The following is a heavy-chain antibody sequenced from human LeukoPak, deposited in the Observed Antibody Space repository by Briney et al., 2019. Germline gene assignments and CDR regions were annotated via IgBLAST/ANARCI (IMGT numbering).Heavy chain of an antibody. J-gene: IGHJ6*04. CDR3: ARALYCSSTSCYEYYYYGMDV. D-gene: IGHD2-2*01. CDR2: ISYDGSNK. CDR1: GFIFSDHY. Sequence: PGGSLRLSCAASGFIFSDHYMDWVRQAPGKGLEWVAVISYDGSNKYYADSVKGRFTISRDNSKNTLYLQMNSLRAEHTAVYYCARALYCSSTSCYEYYYYGMDVWGKGTTVTVSS. V-gene: IGHV3-30*03.